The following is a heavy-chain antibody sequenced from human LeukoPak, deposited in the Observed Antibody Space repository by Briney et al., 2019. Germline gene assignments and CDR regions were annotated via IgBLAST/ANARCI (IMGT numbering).Heavy chain of an antibody. Sequence: SVKVSCKASGGTFSSYTISWVRQAPGQGLEWMGRIIPILGIANYAQKFQGRVTITADKSTSTAYMELSSLRSEDTAVYYCAREDEYCTNGVCYLPGLQWGQGTLVTVSS. J-gene: IGHJ4*02. CDR2: IIPILGIA. CDR3: AREDEYCTNGVCYLPGLQ. D-gene: IGHD2-8*01. V-gene: IGHV1-69*04. CDR1: GGTFSSYT.